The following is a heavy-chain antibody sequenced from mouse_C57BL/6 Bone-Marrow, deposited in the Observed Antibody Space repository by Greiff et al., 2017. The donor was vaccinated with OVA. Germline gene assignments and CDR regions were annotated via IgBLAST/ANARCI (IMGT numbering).Heavy chain of an antibody. CDR2: IWSGGST. J-gene: IGHJ2*01. D-gene: IGHD1-1*02. Sequence: QVQLKQSGTGLVQPSQSLSITCTVSGFSLTSYGVHWVRQSPGKGLEWLGVIWSGGSTDYNAAFISRLSISKDNSKSQVFFKMNSLQADDTAIYYCARGGDLYFDYWGQGTTLTVSS. CDR1: GFSLTSYG. V-gene: IGHV2-2*01. CDR3: ARGGDLYFDY.